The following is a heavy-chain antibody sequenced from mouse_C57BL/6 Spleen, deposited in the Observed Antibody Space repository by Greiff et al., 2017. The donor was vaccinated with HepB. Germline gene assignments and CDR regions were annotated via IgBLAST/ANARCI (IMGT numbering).Heavy chain of an antibody. CDR2: IDPNSGGT. Sequence: QVQLKQPGAELVKPGASVKLSCKASGYTFTSYWMHWVKQRPGRGLEWIGRIDPNSGGTKYNEKFKSKATLTVDKPSSTAYMQRSSLTSEDSAVYYCAREHSKDWYFDVWGTGTTVTVSS. D-gene: IGHD2-5*01. CDR3: AREHSKDWYFDV. J-gene: IGHJ1*03. CDR1: GYTFTSYW. V-gene: IGHV1-72*01.